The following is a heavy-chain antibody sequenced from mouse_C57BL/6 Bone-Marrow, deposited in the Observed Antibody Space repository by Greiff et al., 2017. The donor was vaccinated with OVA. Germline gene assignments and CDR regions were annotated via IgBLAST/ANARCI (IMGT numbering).Heavy chain of an antibody. CDR2: ISDGGSYT. D-gene: IGHD1-1*01. CDR1: GFTFSSYA. V-gene: IGHV5-4*01. CDR3: ARDTTVVATEAMDY. Sequence: EVHLVESGGGLVKPGGSLKLSCAASGFTFSSYAMSWVRQTPEKRLEWVATISDGGSYTYYPDNVKGRFTISRDNAKNNLYLQMSHLKSEDTAMYYCARDTTVVATEAMDYWGQGTSVTVSS. J-gene: IGHJ4*01.